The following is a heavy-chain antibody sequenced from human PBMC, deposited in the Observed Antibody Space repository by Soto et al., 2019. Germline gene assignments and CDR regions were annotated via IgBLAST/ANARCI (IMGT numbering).Heavy chain of an antibody. CDR2: MSGSGGST. CDR1: GFTLSISA. D-gene: IGHD3-10*01. J-gene: IGHJ5*02. V-gene: IGHV3-23*01. Sequence: GGSLRLSCAASGFTLSISAMTWVRQAPGKGLEWVSAMSGSGGSTYYADSGKGRITISRDTTKNTLYLQMTSLRAEGTAVYYCATHGSGRFPWGQGTRVTVSS. CDR3: ATHGSGRFP.